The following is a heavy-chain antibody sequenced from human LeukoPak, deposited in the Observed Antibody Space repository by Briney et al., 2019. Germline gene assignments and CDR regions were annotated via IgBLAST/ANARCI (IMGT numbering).Heavy chain of an antibody. CDR2: IYYSGST. D-gene: IGHD3-22*01. V-gene: IGHV4-39*01. J-gene: IGHJ3*02. CDR1: GGSISSYY. CDR3: ARPGRYYDSSGYFLDAFDI. Sequence: SETLSLTCTVSGGSISSYYWGWIRQPPGKGLEWIGSIYYSGSTYYNPSLKSRVTISVDTSKNQFSLKLSSVTAADTAVYYCARPGRYYDSSGYFLDAFDIWGQGTMVTVSS.